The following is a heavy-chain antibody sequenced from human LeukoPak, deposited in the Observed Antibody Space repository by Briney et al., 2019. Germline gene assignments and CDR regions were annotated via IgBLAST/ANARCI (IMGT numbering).Heavy chain of an antibody. J-gene: IGHJ4*02. Sequence: GGSLRLSCAASGFTFRTYSMNWVRQAPGKGLEWVSSITGSSDFMSYAVSVKGRFTISRDNARNSLYLQLNSLRAEDTAVYYCAGDFSLSRSSDYWGQGTLVTVSS. V-gene: IGHV3-21*06. CDR3: AGDFSLSRSSDY. D-gene: IGHD2-15*01. CDR2: ITGSSDFM. CDR1: GFTFRTYS.